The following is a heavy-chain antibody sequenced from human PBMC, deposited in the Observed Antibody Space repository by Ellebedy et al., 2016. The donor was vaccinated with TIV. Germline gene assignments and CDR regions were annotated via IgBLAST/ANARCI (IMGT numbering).Heavy chain of an antibody. CDR1: GGSISSYY. Sequence: SETLSLXXTVSGGSISSYYWSWIRQPPGKGLEWIGFIYYSGTTNYNPSLESRVTISVDTSKNQFSLKLSSVTAADTAVYYCARGKGAYNWHANIDFDYWGQGTRVTVSS. V-gene: IGHV4-59*01. CDR2: IYYSGTT. J-gene: IGHJ4*02. CDR3: ARGKGAYNWHANIDFDY. D-gene: IGHD1-1*01.